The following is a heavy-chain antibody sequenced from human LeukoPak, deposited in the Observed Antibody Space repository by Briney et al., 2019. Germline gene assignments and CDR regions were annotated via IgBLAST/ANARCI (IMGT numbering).Heavy chain of an antibody. CDR3: AKDQYETGWQLWLLNAFDI. J-gene: IGHJ3*02. D-gene: IGHD5-18*01. CDR1: GFTVSSNY. V-gene: IGHV3-53*01. Sequence: GGSLRLSCAASGFTVSSNYMSWVRQAPGKGLEWVSVIYSGGSTYYADSVKGRFTISRDNSKNTLYLQMNSLRAEDTAVYYCAKDQYETGWQLWLLNAFDIWGQGTMVTVSS. CDR2: IYSGGST.